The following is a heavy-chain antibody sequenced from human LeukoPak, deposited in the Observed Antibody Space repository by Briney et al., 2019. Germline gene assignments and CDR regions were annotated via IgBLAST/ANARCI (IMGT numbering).Heavy chain of an antibody. CDR2: VNSSSSYI. J-gene: IGHJ6*02. Sequence: GGSLRLSCAASGFTLSSYWMSWVRQAPGKGLEWVSSVNSSSSYIYYADSVKGRFTISRDNAKNSLYLQMNSLRAENTAVYYCARGGVPAATSHYGMDVWGQGTRVTVSS. CDR1: GFTLSSYW. D-gene: IGHD2-2*01. V-gene: IGHV3-21*01. CDR3: ARGGVPAATSHYGMDV.